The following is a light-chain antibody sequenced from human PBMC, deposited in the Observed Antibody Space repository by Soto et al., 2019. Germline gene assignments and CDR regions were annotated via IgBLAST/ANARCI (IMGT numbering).Light chain of an antibody. V-gene: IGKV1-17*01. CDR3: LQHDTYPFT. CDR2: AAS. CDR1: QGIRNN. Sequence: DVQRTHSLSSLSASIGDRVTFTCRASQGIRNNVAWYQQKPGKAPKRLIYAASSLQTGVPSRFSGSGSGTEFTLTISSLQPEDFATYCCLQHDTYPFTFGPGTKVDIK. J-gene: IGKJ3*01.